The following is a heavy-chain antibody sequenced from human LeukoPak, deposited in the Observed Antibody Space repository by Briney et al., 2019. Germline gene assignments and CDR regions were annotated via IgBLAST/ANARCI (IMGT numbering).Heavy chain of an antibody. CDR1: GGSISSGSYF. CDR3: ARRRETTPPSYFDN. J-gene: IGHJ4*02. Sequence: SETLSLTCTVSGGSISSGSYFWGWIRQPPGRGLEWIGTIYYTGTTYYNPSLRSRVTISVDTSKNQFSLNLSSLTAADTAAYYCARRRETTPPSYFDNGAQGTLVTVPS. CDR2: IYYTGTT. D-gene: IGHD1-1*01. V-gene: IGHV4-39*01.